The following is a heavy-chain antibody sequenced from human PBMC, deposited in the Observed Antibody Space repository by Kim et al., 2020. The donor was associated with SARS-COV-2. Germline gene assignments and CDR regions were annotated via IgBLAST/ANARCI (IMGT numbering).Heavy chain of an antibody. D-gene: IGHD3-3*01. J-gene: IGHJ5*02. CDR2: IYYSGST. CDR1: GGSISSYY. CDR3: ARASTYYDFWSGYYERIFGWFDP. Sequence: SETLSLTCTVSGGSISSYYWSWIRQPPGKGLEWIGYIYYSGSTNYNPSLKSRVTISVDTSKNQFSLKLSSVTAADTAVYYCARASTYYDFWSGYYERIFGWFDPWGQGTLVTVSS. V-gene: IGHV4-59*13.